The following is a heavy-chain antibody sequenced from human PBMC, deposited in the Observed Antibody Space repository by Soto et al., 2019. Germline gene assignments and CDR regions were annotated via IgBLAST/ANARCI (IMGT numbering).Heavy chain of an antibody. CDR2: IYYSGST. J-gene: IGHJ6*02. CDR1: GGSISSYY. CDR3: ARLMVRGVITHYYYGMDV. Sequence: QVQLQESGPGLVKPSETLSLTCTVSGGSISSYYWSWIRQPPGKGLEWIGYIYYSGSTNYNPALRNKVTFQVDTSKNQFSLKLSSVTAADTAVYYCARLMVRGVITHYYYGMDVWGQGTTVTVSS. V-gene: IGHV4-59*08. D-gene: IGHD3-10*01.